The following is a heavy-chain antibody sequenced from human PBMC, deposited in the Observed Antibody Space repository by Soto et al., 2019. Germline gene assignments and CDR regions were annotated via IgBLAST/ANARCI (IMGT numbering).Heavy chain of an antibody. J-gene: IGHJ3*02. Sequence: GGSLRLSCVGSGFTFSTYAMSWVRQAPGKGLEWVSALTPSGGETYYADSVKGRFTISRDNSMNALYLQMNSLRIEDTAVYYCAHPRGYGVFDAYDIWGQGTMVTVS. CDR1: GFTFSTYA. CDR2: LTPSGGET. CDR3: AHPRGYGVFDAYDI. D-gene: IGHD4-17*01. V-gene: IGHV3-23*01.